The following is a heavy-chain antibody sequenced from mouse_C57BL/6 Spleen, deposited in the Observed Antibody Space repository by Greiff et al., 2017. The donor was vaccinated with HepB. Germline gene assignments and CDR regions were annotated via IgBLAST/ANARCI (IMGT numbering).Heavy chain of an antibody. D-gene: IGHD2-4*01. J-gene: IGHJ1*03. CDR1: GYTFTSYW. CDR3: ARYDDDAHWDIDV. CDR2: IDPNSGGT. Sequence: QVQLQQPGAELVKPGASVKLSCKASGYTFTSYWMHWVKQRPGRGLEWIGRIDPNSGGTKYNEKFKSKTTLTVDKTSSTAYMQLSSLTSEDSAVYDCARYDDDAHWDIDVWGTGTTVTVSS. V-gene: IGHV1-72*01.